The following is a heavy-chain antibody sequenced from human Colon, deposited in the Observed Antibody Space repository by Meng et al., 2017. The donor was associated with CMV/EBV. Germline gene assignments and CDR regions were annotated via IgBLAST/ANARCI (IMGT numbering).Heavy chain of an antibody. CDR1: GFSLDSHGVG. V-gene: IGHV2-5*02. CDR2: IYWDDDK. CDR3: SRRRTSIPFDY. J-gene: IGHJ4*02. D-gene: IGHD2-21*01. Sequence: QITLKESGPPLVNPTQTLTLTCTFSGFSLDSHGVGVGWIRQPPGKAPEWVALIYWDDDKRYSPSLENRLTITKDTSKNQVVLTMTDMGPMDTATYFCSRRRTSIPFDYWGQGSLVTVSS.